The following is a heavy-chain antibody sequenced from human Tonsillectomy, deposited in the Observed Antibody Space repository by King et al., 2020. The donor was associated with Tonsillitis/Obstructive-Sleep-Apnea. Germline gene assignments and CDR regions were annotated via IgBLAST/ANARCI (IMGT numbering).Heavy chain of an antibody. Sequence: VQLVESGGGLVQPGGSLRLSCAASGFTFSSSAMSWVRQAPGKGLEWVSTISSSGVFTYYADSVRGRFTISRDTSKDTLYLQMNSLRAEDTAVYYCAKDRDSGWENFDYWGQGTLVTVSS. V-gene: IGHV3-23*04. CDR1: GFTFSSSA. J-gene: IGHJ4*02. CDR2: ISSSGVFT. D-gene: IGHD6-19*01. CDR3: AKDRDSGWENFDY.